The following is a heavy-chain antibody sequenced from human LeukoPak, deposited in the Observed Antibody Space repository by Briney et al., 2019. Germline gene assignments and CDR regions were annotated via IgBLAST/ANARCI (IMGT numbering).Heavy chain of an antibody. J-gene: IGHJ4*02. Sequence: GGSLRLSCAASGFTVSSNYMSWVRQAPGKGLEWVSVIYSGGSTYYADSVKGRFTISRDNSKNTLYLQMNSLRAEDTAVYYCACYDSSGYYTGYFDYWGQGTLVTVSS. CDR3: ACYDSSGYYTGYFDY. CDR2: IYSGGST. V-gene: IGHV3-66*01. D-gene: IGHD3-22*01. CDR1: GFTVSSNY.